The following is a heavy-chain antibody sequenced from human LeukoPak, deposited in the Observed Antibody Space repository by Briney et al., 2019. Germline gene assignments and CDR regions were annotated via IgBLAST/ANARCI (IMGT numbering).Heavy chain of an antibody. CDR1: GYSISSAYY. J-gene: IGHJ4*02. V-gene: IGHV4-38-2*02. CDR3: ARSAARVFDY. D-gene: IGHD6-6*01. CDR2: IYYSGST. Sequence: PSETLSLTCTVSGYSISSAYYWGWIRQPPGKGLEWIGSIYYSGSTYYNPSLKSRVTISVDTSKNQFSLKLSSVTAADTAVYYCARSAARVFDYWGQGTLVTVSS.